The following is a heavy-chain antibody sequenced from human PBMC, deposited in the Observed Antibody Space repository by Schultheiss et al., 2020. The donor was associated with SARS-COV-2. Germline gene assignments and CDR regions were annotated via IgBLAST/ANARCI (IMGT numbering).Heavy chain of an antibody. D-gene: IGHD3-22*01. Sequence: SETLSLTCTVSGGSISSGGYYWSWIRQHPGKGLEWIGYIYYSGSTYYNPSLKSRVTISVDTSKNQFSLKLSSVTAADTAVYYCARGDGYYDSSGYYRLYFQHWGQGTLVTVSS. V-gene: IGHV4-31*03. CDR1: GGSISSGGYY. CDR2: IYYSGST. CDR3: ARGDGYYDSSGYYRLYFQH. J-gene: IGHJ1*01.